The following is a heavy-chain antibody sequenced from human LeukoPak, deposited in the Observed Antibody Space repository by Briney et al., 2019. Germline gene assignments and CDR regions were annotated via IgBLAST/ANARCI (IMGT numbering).Heavy chain of an antibody. Sequence: SQTLSLTCTVSGGSISSSSYYWGWIRQPPGKGLEWIGSIYYSGSTYYNPSLKSRVTISVDTSKNQFSLKLSSVTAADTAVYYCAREPPITVTTAYYFDYWGQGTLVTVSS. CDR1: GGSISSSSYY. J-gene: IGHJ4*02. D-gene: IGHD4-17*01. V-gene: IGHV4-39*07. CDR2: IYYSGST. CDR3: AREPPITVTTAYYFDY.